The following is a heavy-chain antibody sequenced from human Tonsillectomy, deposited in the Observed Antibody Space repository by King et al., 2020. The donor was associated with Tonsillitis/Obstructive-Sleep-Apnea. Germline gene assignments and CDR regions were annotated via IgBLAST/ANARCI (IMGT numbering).Heavy chain of an antibody. Sequence: QVQLVESGGGVVQPGRSLRLSCAASGFTFSSYGMHWVRQAPGKGLEWVAVIWYDGNNKYYADSVKGRFTISRQNSKNTLYLQMNSLRAEDTAVYYCARDAPEYDFWSGYSNNFDYWGQGTLVTVSS. V-gene: IGHV3-33*01. J-gene: IGHJ4*02. CDR2: IWYDGNNK. CDR3: ARDAPEYDFWSGYSNNFDY. D-gene: IGHD3-3*01. CDR1: GFTFSSYG.